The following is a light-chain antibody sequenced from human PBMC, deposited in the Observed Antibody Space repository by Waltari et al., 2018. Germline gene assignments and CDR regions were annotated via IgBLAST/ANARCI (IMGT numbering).Light chain of an antibody. V-gene: IGKV1-5*03. CDR2: KAS. Sequence: DIQMTQSPSTLSASVGDRITVTCRASQSVSGWLAWYQQKPGKAPYLLIYKASSLESGVPSRFSGSGSGTEFTLTISSLQPDDFATYYCQQYSTYSRTFGQGTKVEIK. CDR1: QSVSGW. J-gene: IGKJ1*01. CDR3: QQYSTYSRT.